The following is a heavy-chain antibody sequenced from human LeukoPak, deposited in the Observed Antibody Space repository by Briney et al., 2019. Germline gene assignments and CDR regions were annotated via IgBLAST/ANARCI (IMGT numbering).Heavy chain of an antibody. CDR2: ISSNGGTT. CDR1: GFTFSSYA. CDR3: ARRDSSGYYYDY. J-gene: IGHJ4*02. V-gene: IGHV3-64*01. D-gene: IGHD3-22*01. Sequence: PGGSLRPSCAASGFTFSSYAMHWVRQAPGKGLEYVSAISSNGGTTYYANSVKGRFTISRDNSKNTLYLQMGSLRAEDMAVYYCARRDSSGYYYDYWGQGTLVTVSS.